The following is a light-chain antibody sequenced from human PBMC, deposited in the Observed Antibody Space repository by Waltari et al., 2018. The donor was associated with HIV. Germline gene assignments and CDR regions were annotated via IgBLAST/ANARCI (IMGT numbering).Light chain of an antibody. V-gene: IGLV2-8*01. J-gene: IGLJ2*01. CDR3: SSFADRDGFYVL. Sequence: QSALTQPPSASGSPGQSVTLSCTGSKRDIGSYDYFPWYQLHPGKAPKPVISEVTKRPSGVSDRFSGSKSANTAFLTVSGLQAEDEADYYCSSFADRDGFYVLFGGGTRLTVL. CDR2: EVT. CDR1: KRDIGSYDY.